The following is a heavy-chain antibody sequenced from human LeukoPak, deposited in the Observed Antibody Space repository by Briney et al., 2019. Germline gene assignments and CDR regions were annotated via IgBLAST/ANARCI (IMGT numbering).Heavy chain of an antibody. J-gene: IGHJ3*02. CDR1: GGSISSYY. CDR3: ARDSPRYCSGGSCYSYMSAFDI. D-gene: IGHD2-15*01. CDR2: IYTSGST. Sequence: PSETLSLTCTVSGGSISSYYWSWIRQPAGKGLEWTGRIYTSGSTNYNPSLKSRVTMSVDTSKNQFSLKLSSVTAADTAVYYCARDSPRYCSGGSCYSYMSAFDIWGQGTMVTVSS. V-gene: IGHV4-4*07.